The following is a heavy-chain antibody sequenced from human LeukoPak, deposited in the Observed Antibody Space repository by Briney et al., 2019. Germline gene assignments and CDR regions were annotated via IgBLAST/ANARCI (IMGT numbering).Heavy chain of an antibody. Sequence: SETLSLTCTVSGGSISSYYWSWIRQPPGKGLEWIGTIYYSGSTCYNPSLKSRVTISVDRSKNQFSLKLSSVTAADTAVYYCARNGGLLWFGEVGGMDVWGQGTTVTVSS. CDR1: GGSISSYY. CDR2: IYYSGST. D-gene: IGHD3-10*01. J-gene: IGHJ6*02. CDR3: ARNGGLLWFGEVGGMDV. V-gene: IGHV4-59*12.